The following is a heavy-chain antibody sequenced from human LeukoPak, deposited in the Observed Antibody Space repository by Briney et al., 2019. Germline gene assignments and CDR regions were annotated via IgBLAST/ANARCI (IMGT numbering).Heavy chain of an antibody. V-gene: IGHV1-46*01. CDR3: ASPTSGSERDDAFDI. D-gene: IGHD3-10*01. Sequence: AASVKVSCKASGYTLTSYYMHLVRQAPGQGLEWMGIINTSGGSTSYAQRLQGRVTMTRETSTTTVYMELSSLRSEDTAVYYCASPTSGSERDDAFDIWGQGTMVTVSS. CDR1: GYTLTSYY. J-gene: IGHJ3*02. CDR2: INTSGGST.